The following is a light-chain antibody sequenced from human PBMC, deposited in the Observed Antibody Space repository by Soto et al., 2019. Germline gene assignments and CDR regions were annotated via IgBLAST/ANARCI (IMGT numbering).Light chain of an antibody. CDR3: QQYKNWPL. CDR2: GAS. CDR1: QSVRSN. J-gene: IGKJ5*01. V-gene: IGKV3D-15*01. Sequence: EIVLTQSPGTLSLSPGERATLSCRASQSVRSNFLAWYQQKPGQAPRLLIYGASNRATGIPDRFSGSGFGTEFTLTISSLQSEDFAVYYCQQYKNWPLFGQGTRLEIK.